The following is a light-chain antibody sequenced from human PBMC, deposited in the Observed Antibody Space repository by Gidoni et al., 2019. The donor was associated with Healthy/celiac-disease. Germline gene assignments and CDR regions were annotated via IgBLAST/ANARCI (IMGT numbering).Light chain of an antibody. CDR3: QQSYSTPRT. J-gene: IGKJ2*01. V-gene: IGKV1-39*01. Sequence: DIQMTQSPSSLSASVGDRVTITCRASQSISSYLNWYQQKPGKAPKLLIFAASSLQSGVPSRFSGSGSGTVFTLTISSLQPEDFATYSCQQSYSTPRTFGQGTKLEI. CDR2: AAS. CDR1: QSISSY.